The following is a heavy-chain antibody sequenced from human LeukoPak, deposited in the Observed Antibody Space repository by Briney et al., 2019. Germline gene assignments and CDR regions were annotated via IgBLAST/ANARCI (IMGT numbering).Heavy chain of an antibody. CDR1: GFTFSSSW. CDR3: ARGAAVAGTLDS. Sequence: GGSLRLSCAVSGFTFSSSWMHWVRQAPGKGLVWVSRIQSDGSYTNYADSLKGRFTISRDNSKNTLFLQMNNLRAEDTAVYYCARGAAVAGTLDSWGQGALVTVSS. V-gene: IGHV3-74*01. CDR2: IQSDGSYT. J-gene: IGHJ4*02. D-gene: IGHD6-19*01.